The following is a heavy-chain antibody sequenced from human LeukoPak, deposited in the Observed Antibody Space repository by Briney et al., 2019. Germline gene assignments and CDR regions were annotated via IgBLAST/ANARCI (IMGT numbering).Heavy chain of an antibody. CDR1: GNTFTGYY. Sequence: EASVKVSCKASGNTFTGYYMHWVRPAPGQGVEWVGWIYPNSCGTNYEQKLQGRVTMTRETAIRTAFLELSRLRPDDTAVYYCARGRVRGVIAWSQGTLVTVSS. CDR3: ARGRVRGVIA. CDR2: IYPNSCGT. D-gene: IGHD3-10*01. J-gene: IGHJ5*02. V-gene: IGHV1-2*02.